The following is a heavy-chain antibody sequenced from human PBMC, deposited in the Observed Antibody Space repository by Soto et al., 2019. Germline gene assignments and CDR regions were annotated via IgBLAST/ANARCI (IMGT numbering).Heavy chain of an antibody. J-gene: IGHJ4*02. CDR1: GYTFTSYV. D-gene: IGHD3-22*01. V-gene: IGHV1-18*01. CDR2: INIYSGDA. CDR3: ARALYYYDNSGLAY. Sequence: QVRLEQSGPEVKKTGASVKVSCKASGYTFTSYVISWVRQAPGQGLDWMGWINIYSGDANYAQSFQDRVTMTRDTSTNTVYMEMRTLRSDDTAVYYCARALYYYDNSGLAYWGQGTLVTVSS.